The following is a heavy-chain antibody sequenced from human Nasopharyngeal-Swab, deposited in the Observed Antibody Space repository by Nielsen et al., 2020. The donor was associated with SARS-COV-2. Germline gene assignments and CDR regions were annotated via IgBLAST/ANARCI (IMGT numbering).Heavy chain of an antibody. Sequence: WIRQPPGKGLECVAFIRYDGSNKYYADSVKGRFTISRDNSKNTLYLQMNSLRAEDTAVYYCAKEGDIVVVPAATKNRRGRREQNFDYWGQGTLVTVSS. J-gene: IGHJ4*02. D-gene: IGHD2-2*01. CDR2: IRYDGSNK. V-gene: IGHV3-30*02. CDR3: AKEGDIVVVPAATKNRRGRREQNFDY.